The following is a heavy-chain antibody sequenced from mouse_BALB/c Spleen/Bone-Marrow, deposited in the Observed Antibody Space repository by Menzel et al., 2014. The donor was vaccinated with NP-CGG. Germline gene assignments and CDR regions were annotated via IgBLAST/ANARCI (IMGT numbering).Heavy chain of an antibody. Sequence: VQLKESGGGLVQPGGSLKLSCAASGFTFSSYGMSWVHQTPDKRLELVATINRNGGRTYYPDSVKGRFTISRDNAKNTLYLQMSSLKSEDTAMYYCARDWGTYEGYYWYLDARGAGTTVTVP. J-gene: IGHJ1*01. CDR3: ARDWGTYEGYYWYLDA. CDR1: GFTFSSYG. D-gene: IGHD2-3*01. CDR2: INRNGGRT. V-gene: IGHV5-6-3*01.